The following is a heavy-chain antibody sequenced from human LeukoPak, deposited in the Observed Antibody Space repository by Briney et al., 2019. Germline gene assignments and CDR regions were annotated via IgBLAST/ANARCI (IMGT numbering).Heavy chain of an antibody. CDR3: ARDRLGTLTDAFDI. CDR1: GGTFSSYA. V-gene: IGHV1-69*05. J-gene: IGHJ3*02. Sequence: SVKVSCKASGGTFSSYAISWVRQAPGQGLEWMGGIIPIFGTANYAQKFQGRVTITTDESTSTAYMELSSLRSEDTAVYYCARDRLGTLTDAFDIWGQGTMVTVSS. CDR2: IIPIFGTA. D-gene: IGHD7-27*01.